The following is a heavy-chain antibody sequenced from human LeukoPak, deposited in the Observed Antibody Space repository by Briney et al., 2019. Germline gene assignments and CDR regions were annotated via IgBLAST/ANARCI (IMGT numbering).Heavy chain of an antibody. CDR2: IWYDGSNK. Sequence: HPGGSLRLSCAASGFAFSSYRMNWVRQAPGKGLEWVAVIWYDGSNKYYADSVKGRFTISRDNSKNTLYLQMNSLRAEDTAVYYCARDFTMVRGVTPLYYYYGMDVWGQGTTVTVSS. J-gene: IGHJ6*02. V-gene: IGHV3-33*08. D-gene: IGHD3-10*01. CDR3: ARDFTMVRGVTPLYYYYGMDV. CDR1: GFAFSSYR.